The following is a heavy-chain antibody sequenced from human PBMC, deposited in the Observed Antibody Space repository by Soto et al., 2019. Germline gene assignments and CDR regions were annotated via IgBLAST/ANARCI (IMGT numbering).Heavy chain of an antibody. V-gene: IGHV3-53*01. CDR3: AREYSSSSHDAFDI. CDR1: GFTVSSNY. CDR2: IYSGGST. Sequence: GGSLRLSCAASGFTVSSNYMSWVRQAPGKGLEWVSVIYSGGSTYYADSVKGRFTISRDNSKNTLYLQMNSLRAEDTAVYYCAREYSSSSHDAFDIWGQGTMVTVSS. J-gene: IGHJ3*02. D-gene: IGHD6-6*01.